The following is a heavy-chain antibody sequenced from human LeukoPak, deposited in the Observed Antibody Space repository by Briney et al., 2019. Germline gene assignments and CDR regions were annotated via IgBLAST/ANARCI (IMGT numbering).Heavy chain of an antibody. CDR3: ARVWEGIGGYCSGGSCYSIDY. D-gene: IGHD2-15*01. CDR1: GFTFSSYS. CDR2: ISSSSSYI. J-gene: IGHJ4*02. V-gene: IGHV3-21*01. Sequence: GGSLRPSGAASGFTFSSYSMNWVRQAPGKGLEWVSSISSSSSYIYYADSVKGRFTISRDNAKNSLYLQMNSLRAEDTAMYYCARVWEGIGGYCSGGSCYSIDYWGQGTLVTVSS.